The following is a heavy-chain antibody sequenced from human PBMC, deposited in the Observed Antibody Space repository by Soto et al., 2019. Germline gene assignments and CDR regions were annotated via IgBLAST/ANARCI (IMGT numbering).Heavy chain of an antibody. Sequence: SETLSLTCTVSGGSISGYYWSWIRQSPEKGLEWIGHVYYSGSTKYNPSLKSRVTISVDTSKNQFSLNLRSVTAADTAVYSCAMTVTPLYNLFDPWGRGTLVTVAS. CDR3: AMTVTPLYNLFDP. V-gene: IGHV4-59*08. CDR1: GGSISGYY. CDR2: VYYSGST. J-gene: IGHJ5*02. D-gene: IGHD4-4*01.